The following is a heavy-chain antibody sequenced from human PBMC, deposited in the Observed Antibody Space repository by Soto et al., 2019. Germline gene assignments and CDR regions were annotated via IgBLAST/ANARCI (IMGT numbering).Heavy chain of an antibody. V-gene: IGHV4-31*03. J-gene: IGHJ5*02. CDR2: IYYSGST. CDR1: GGSISSGGYY. Sequence: SETLSLTCTVSGGSISSGGYYWSWIRQHPGKGLEWIGYIYYSGSTYYNPSLKSRVTISVDTSKNQFSLNLSSVTAADTAVYYCARDNSQNYGTPAASSWFHPWGQGTPVTVSS. D-gene: IGHD2-15*01. CDR3: ARDNSQNYGTPAASSWFHP.